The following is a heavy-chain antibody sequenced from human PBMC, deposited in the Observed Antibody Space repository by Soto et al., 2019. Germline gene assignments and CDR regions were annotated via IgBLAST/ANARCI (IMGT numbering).Heavy chain of an antibody. CDR1: GGSISSYY. V-gene: IGHV4-4*07. Sequence: SETLSLTGTVSGGSISSYYCSWIRQPAGKGLEWIGRIYTSGSTNYNPSLKSRVTMSVETSKNQFSLKLSSVTAANTAVYYCATKYPWGWGYLNYWGQGTLVTFSS. J-gene: IGHJ4*02. CDR3: ATKYPWGWGYLNY. CDR2: IYTSGST. D-gene: IGHD2-15*01.